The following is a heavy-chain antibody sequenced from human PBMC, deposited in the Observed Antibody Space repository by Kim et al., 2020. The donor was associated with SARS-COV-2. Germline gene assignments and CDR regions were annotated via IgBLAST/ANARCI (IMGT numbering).Heavy chain of an antibody. V-gene: IGHV3-23*01. J-gene: IGHJ4*02. D-gene: IGHD3-9*01. CDR3: AKIGDYDILTGPFDY. Sequence: GGSLRLSCAASGFTFSSYAMSWVRQAPGKGLEWVSAISGSGGSTYYADSVKGRFTISRDNSKNTLYLQMDSLRAEDTAVDYCAKIGDYDILTGPFDYWGQGTLVTVSS. CDR2: ISGSGGST. CDR1: GFTFSSYA.